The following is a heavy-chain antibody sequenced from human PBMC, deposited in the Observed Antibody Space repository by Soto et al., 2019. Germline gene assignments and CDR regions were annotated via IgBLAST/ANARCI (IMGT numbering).Heavy chain of an antibody. CDR3: AKDRITMVRGVIPLDAFDI. Sequence: GGSLRLSCAASGFTFSSYAMSWVRQAPGKGLEWVSAISGSGGSTYYADSVKGRFTISRDNSKNTLYLQTNSLRAEDTAVYYCAKDRITMVRGVIPLDAFDIWGQGTMVTVSS. CDR2: ISGSGGST. CDR1: GFTFSSYA. J-gene: IGHJ3*02. D-gene: IGHD3-10*01. V-gene: IGHV3-23*01.